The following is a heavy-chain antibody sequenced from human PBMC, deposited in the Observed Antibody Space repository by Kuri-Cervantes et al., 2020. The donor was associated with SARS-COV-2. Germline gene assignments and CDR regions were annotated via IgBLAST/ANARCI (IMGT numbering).Heavy chain of an antibody. Sequence: ASVKVTFKATGYTFTGYYMHWVRQPPGQGLEWMGWINPNSGGTNYAQKLQGRVTMTTDTSTSTAYMELRSLRSDDTAVYYCARDELSGYYYDSSGPFDYWGQGTLVTVSS. D-gene: IGHD3-22*01. V-gene: IGHV1-2*02. J-gene: IGHJ4*02. CDR3: ARDELSGYYYDSSGPFDY. CDR2: INPNSGGT. CDR1: GYTFTGYY.